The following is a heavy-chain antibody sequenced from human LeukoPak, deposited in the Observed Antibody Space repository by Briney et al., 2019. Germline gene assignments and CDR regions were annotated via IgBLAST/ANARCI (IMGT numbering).Heavy chain of an antibody. Sequence: GASVKVSCKASGYTFTGYYMHWVRQAPGQGLEWMGWINPNSGGTNYAQKFQGRVTMTRDTSISTAYMELSRLRSEDTAVYYCARGGSIYSYGFGYWGQGTLVTVSS. V-gene: IGHV1-2*02. CDR1: GYTFTGYY. CDR3: ARGGSIYSYGFGY. CDR2: INPNSGGT. J-gene: IGHJ4*02. D-gene: IGHD5-18*01.